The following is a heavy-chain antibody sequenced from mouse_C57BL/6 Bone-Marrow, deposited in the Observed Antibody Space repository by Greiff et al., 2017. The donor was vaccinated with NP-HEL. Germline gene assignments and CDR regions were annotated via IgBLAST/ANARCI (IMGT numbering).Heavy chain of an antibody. J-gene: IGHJ2*01. D-gene: IGHD1-1*01. CDR1: GYTFTSYW. CDR3: AINAHYYYGSSLDY. V-gene: IGHV1-59*01. Sequence: VQLQQPGAELVRPGTSVKLSCKASGYTFTSYWMHWVKQRPGPGLEWIGVIDPSDSYTNYNQKFKGKATLSVDTSSSTAYMHLCSLPSEDSAVYYSAINAHYYYGSSLDYWGQGTTLTVSA. CDR2: IDPSDSYT.